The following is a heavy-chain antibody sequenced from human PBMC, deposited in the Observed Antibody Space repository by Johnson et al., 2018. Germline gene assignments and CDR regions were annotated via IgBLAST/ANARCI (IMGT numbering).Heavy chain of an antibody. CDR2: RIPIFCPA. Sequence: QVQPGESGAEVKKPGSSVKVSCKASGGTFSSYAISWVRQAPGQGLVWLGWRIPIFCPANYAQKSHGRVTMTADEYTTTAYIELSSLRSEATAVYYCARDTGTTSPAFDIWGQGTMVTVSS. V-gene: IGHV1-69*01. CDR3: ARDTGTTSPAFDI. D-gene: IGHD1-7*01. J-gene: IGHJ3*02. CDR1: GGTFSSYA.